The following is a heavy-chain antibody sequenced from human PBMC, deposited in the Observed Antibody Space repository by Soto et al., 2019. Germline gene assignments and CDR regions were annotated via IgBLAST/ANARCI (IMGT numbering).Heavy chain of an antibody. V-gene: IGHV4-31*03. Sequence: SETLSLTCTVSGGSISSGGYYWSWIRQHLGKGLEWIGYIYYSGSTYYNPSLKSRVTLSVDTSKNQFSLKLSSVTAADTAVYYCARGLGVPAAPSLNWFDPWGQGTLVTVSS. J-gene: IGHJ5*02. D-gene: IGHD2-2*01. CDR1: GGSISSGGYY. CDR2: IYYSGST. CDR3: ARGLGVPAAPSLNWFDP.